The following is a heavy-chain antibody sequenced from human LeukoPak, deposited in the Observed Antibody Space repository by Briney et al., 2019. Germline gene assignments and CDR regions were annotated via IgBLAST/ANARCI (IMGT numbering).Heavy chain of an antibody. D-gene: IGHD3-10*01. CDR2: ISAYNGNT. V-gene: IGHV1-18*01. J-gene: IGHJ4*02. CDR3: ARSRYYYGSGSYYNYGIWDY. Sequence: GASVKVSCKASGYTFTSYGISWVRQAPGQGLEWMGWISAYNGNTNYAQMLQGRVTMTTDTSTSTAYMELRSLRSDDTAVYYCARSRYYYGSGSYYNYGIWDYWGQGTLVTVSS. CDR1: GYTFTSYG.